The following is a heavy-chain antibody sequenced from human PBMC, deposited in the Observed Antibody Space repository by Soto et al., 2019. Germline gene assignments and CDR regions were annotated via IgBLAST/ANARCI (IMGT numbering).Heavy chain of an antibody. J-gene: IGHJ5*02. Sequence: SVQVSCKASGGTFSSYSISWVRQAPGQGLEWMGGIIPIFGTANYAQRFQGRVTITADESTSTAYMELSSLRSEDTAVYYCAREAFEIAAAPGSKWFGPLGQGTLVTLSP. D-gene: IGHD6-13*01. CDR1: GGTFSSYS. CDR3: AREAFEIAAAPGSKWFGP. V-gene: IGHV1-69*13. CDR2: IIPIFGTA.